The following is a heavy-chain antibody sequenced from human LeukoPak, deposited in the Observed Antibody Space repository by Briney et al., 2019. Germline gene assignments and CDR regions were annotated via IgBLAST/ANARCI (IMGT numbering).Heavy chain of an antibody. J-gene: IGHJ4*02. V-gene: IGHV3-11*01. CDR3: ARGLYYDFWSGYFAPAFDY. Sequence: GGSLRLSCAASGFTFSDYCMSWIRQAPGKGLEWVSYISSSGSTIYYADSVKGRFTISRDNAKNSLYLQMNSLRAEDTAVYYCARGLYYDFWSGYFAPAFDYWGQGTLVTVSS. CDR2: ISSSGSTI. CDR1: GFTFSDYC. D-gene: IGHD3-3*01.